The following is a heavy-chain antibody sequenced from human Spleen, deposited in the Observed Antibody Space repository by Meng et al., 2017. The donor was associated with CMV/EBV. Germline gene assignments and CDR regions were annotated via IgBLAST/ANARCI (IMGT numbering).Heavy chain of an antibody. CDR1: DGAFSEYY. Sequence: QAPLRQCAAGVVKPPEALSLTCPVYDGAFSEYYWSGIRQPPGKGLEWIGEINHSGSTNYNPSLKSRVTISVDTSKNQFSLKLSSVTAADTAVYYCASRPGIAVAGADYWGQGTLVTVSS. V-gene: IGHV4-34*01. D-gene: IGHD6-19*01. CDR3: ASRPGIAVAGADY. J-gene: IGHJ4*02. CDR2: INHSGST.